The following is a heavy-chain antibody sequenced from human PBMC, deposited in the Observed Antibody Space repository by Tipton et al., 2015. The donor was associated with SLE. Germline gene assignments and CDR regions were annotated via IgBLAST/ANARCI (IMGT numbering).Heavy chain of an antibody. CDR3: ARDGGFMARGLPCWYFDF. Sequence: TLSLTCSVSGGSLSTSTYYWAWIRQSPGKGLEWIGSIHYSGSTYYNTSLKSRVTISVDRSKNQFSLKLSPVTAADTAVYYCARDGGFMARGLPCWYFDFWGLGTLVTVSS. CDR2: IHYSGST. CDR1: GGSLSTSTYY. V-gene: IGHV4-39*07. J-gene: IGHJ2*01. D-gene: IGHD3-10*01.